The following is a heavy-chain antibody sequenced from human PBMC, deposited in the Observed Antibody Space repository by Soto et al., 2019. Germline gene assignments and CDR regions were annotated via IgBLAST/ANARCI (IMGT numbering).Heavy chain of an antibody. CDR2: IYANGNS. V-gene: IGHV4-31*01. CDR3: ARDGRTSRYYLDY. J-gene: IGHJ4*02. Sequence: QVQLQESGPGLVKPSETLSLTCTVSRGSISSGGFYWSWIRQSPGKGLEWIGFIYANGNSYYNPSLKSPANISHDTSKNKFSLKISSVTVAETAVYYCARDGRTSRYYLDYWGQGTPVTVSP. D-gene: IGHD3-22*01. CDR1: RGSISSGGFY.